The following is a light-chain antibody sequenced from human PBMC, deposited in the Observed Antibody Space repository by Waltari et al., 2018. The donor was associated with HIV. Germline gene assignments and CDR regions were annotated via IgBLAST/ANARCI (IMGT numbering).Light chain of an antibody. V-gene: IGLV2-23*02. CDR3: CSHAGSSIYFV. CDR2: EVN. Sequence: QSALTQPASVSGSPGQSITISCTGTSSDVGSYNLVSWYQQHPGKAPKVMIYEVNRRPSGVSKRFSGSKSGNTDCLTISGLQAEDEAEYYCCSHAGSSIYFVFGTGTKVTVL. J-gene: IGLJ1*01. CDR1: SSDVGSYNL.